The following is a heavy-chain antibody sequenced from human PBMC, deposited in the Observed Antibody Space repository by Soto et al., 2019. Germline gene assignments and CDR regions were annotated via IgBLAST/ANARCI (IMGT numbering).Heavy chain of an antibody. CDR1: GFTFTSDG. Sequence: GGSVKGFSKAFGFTFTSDGISWGGQGPGQRVGWMGWISAYNGNTNYAQKLQGRVTMTTDTSTSTAYMELRSLRSDDTAVYYCARADYSGSYSSYYYGMDVWGQGTTVTVSS. D-gene: IGHD1-26*01. CDR3: ARADYSGSYSSYYYGMDV. J-gene: IGHJ6*02. CDR2: ISAYNGNT. V-gene: IGHV1-18*01.